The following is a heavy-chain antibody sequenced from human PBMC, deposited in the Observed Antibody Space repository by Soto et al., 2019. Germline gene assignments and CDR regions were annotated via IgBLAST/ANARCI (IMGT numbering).Heavy chain of an antibody. CDR3: ARAPNVGATLYYFDY. CDR1: GFTFRNYW. J-gene: IGHJ4*02. Sequence: GGSLRLSCAASGFTFRNYWMSWVRQAPGKGLEWVANIKEDGSEKYYADSVKGRFTFSRDNAKTSLFLQMNSLRVEDTAVYYCARAPNVGATLYYFDYWGQGTLVTVSS. CDR2: IKEDGSEK. V-gene: IGHV3-7*01. D-gene: IGHD7-27*01.